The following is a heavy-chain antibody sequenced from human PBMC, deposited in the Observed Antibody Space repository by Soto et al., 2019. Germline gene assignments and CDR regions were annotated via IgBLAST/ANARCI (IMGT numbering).Heavy chain of an antibody. CDR1: GFTFSSYA. D-gene: IGHD6-19*01. J-gene: IGHJ4*02. Sequence: GGSLRLSCAASGFTFSSYAMHWVRQAPGKGLEWVAVISYDGSNGYYADSVKGRFTISRDNSKNTMYLQMNSLRAEDTAVYYCARGNSGWYFFFWGQGTLVTVSS. CDR3: ARGNSGWYFFF. CDR2: ISYDGSNG. V-gene: IGHV3-30-3*01.